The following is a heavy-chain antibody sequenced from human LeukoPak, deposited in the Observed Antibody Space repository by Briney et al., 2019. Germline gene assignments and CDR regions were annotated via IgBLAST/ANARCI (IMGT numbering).Heavy chain of an antibody. D-gene: IGHD3-3*01. CDR3: ARRPYYAVLSGPVDS. J-gene: IGHJ5*01. Sequence: SETLSLTCAVYGGSFHDYYWSWLRQSPAKGLEWMGEINHSGGARYNPSLKSRATLSVDTSKNQFSLELSSVTAADTAIYYCARRPYYAVLSGPVDSWGQGTLVTVSS. CDR2: INHSGGA. CDR1: GGSFHDYY. V-gene: IGHV4-34*01.